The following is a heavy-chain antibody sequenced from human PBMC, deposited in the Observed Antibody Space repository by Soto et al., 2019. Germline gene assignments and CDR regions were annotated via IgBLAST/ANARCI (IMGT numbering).Heavy chain of an antibody. CDR3: ARTRSAWSDFHYYSLDV. D-gene: IGHD1-26*01. Sequence: QVQLVESGGGVIQPGGSLRLSCAASGFTFNSIYMRWVRQAPGNGLEWVAFISYDATKTYYADSVKGRITISRDNSNSALYVQMNSLTGEDTAVYYCARTRSAWSDFHYYSLDVWGQGTTVTVSS. CDR1: GFTFNSIY. J-gene: IGHJ6*02. CDR2: ISYDATKT. V-gene: IGHV3-30*03.